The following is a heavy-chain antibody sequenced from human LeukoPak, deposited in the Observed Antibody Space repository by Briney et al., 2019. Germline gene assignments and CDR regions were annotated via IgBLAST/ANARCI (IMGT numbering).Heavy chain of an antibody. CDR2: IYYSGST. CDR1: GGSISSYY. D-gene: IGHD4-23*01. V-gene: IGHV4-59*12. Sequence: SETLSLTCTVSGGSISSYYWSWIRQPPGKGLEWNGYIYYSGSTNYNPSLKSRVTISVDTSKNQFSLKLSSVTAADTAVYYCARDSVTTVVTPVLYYYYYMDVWGKGTTVTVSS. J-gene: IGHJ6*03. CDR3: ARDSVTTVVTPVLYYYYYMDV.